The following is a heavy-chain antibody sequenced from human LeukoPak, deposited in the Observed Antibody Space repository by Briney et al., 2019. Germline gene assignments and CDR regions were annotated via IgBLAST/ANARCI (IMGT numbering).Heavy chain of an antibody. D-gene: IGHD3-10*01. Sequence: GGSLRLSCAASGFTFSSYWMRWVRQAPGKGLEWVANIKQDGSEKYYVDSVKGRFTLSRDNAKNSLYLQMNSLRAEDTAVYYCAREGKVYGSGSYYMDVWGKGTTVTVSS. CDR1: GFTFSSYW. CDR3: AREGKVYGSGSYYMDV. J-gene: IGHJ6*03. CDR2: IKQDGSEK. V-gene: IGHV3-7*01.